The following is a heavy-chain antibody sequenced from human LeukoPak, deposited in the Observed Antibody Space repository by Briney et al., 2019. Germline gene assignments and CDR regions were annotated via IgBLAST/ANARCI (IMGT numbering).Heavy chain of an antibody. CDR2: IYPGDSDT. CDR3: ARGSGSYHTAYMN. V-gene: IGHV5-51*01. D-gene: IGHD1-26*01. Sequence: GESLKISCKGSGYRFTSYWIGWVRQMPGKGLAWMGIIYPGDSDTRYSPSFQGQVTISADKSLSTAYLQWSSLKASDTAMYYCARGSGSYHTAYMNWGQGSPVTVSS. CDR1: GYRFTSYW. J-gene: IGHJ4*02.